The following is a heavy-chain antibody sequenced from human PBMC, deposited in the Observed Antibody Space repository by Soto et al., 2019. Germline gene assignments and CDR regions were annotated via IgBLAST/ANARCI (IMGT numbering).Heavy chain of an antibody. Sequence: EVPVVESGGGLIQPGRSLRLSCEVSGFSVTANYMSWVRQAPGKGLEWVSVIYSGGSTYYIDSVKSRFSISTDISKNTLYLQMNPLRASDTAVYFCHGYGYWRQGTLVTVSS. CDR2: IYSGGST. V-gene: IGHV3-53*01. J-gene: IGHJ4*02. CDR1: GFSVTANY. CDR3: HGYGY. D-gene: IGHD5-12*01.